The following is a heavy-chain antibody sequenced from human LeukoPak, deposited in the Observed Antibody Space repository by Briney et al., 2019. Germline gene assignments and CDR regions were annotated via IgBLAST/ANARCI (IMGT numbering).Heavy chain of an antibody. D-gene: IGHD3-22*01. CDR2: ISCGGSNT. J-gene: IGHJ4*02. CDR3: AKRADIGGFLFDY. CDR1: GFTLRNCD. Sequence: GGPLTLPCTVSGFTLRNCDMFWLRQAPGKGLEWVTDISCGGSNTYYADSVKGHFTIYRDNCKNTLYLQMMRMSAEDTEVYYCAKRADIGGFLFDYWGQGTLVTVSS. V-gene: IGHV3-23*01.